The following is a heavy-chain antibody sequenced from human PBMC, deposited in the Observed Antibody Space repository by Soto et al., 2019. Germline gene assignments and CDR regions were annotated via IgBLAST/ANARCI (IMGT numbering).Heavy chain of an antibody. CDR3: ARDIGSSTDGAIAFDS. CDR1: GYTFTGYY. Sequence: ASVKVSCKASGYTFTGYYMHWVRQAPGQGLEWMGWINPNSGGTNYAQKFQGWVTMTRDTSISTAYMELSRLRSDDTAVYYCARDIGSSTDGAIAFDSWGQGTMVTVSS. D-gene: IGHD2-2*01. J-gene: IGHJ3*02. CDR2: INPNSGGT. V-gene: IGHV1-2*04.